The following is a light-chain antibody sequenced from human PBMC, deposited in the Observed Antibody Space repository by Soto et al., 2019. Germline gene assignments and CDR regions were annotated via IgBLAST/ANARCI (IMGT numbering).Light chain of an antibody. CDR1: QGISTW. Sequence: DIQMTQYQSSVSASVGDRVTLTCRASQGISTWLAWYQQKPGKVPKLLIYGASRLQTGVPSRFSGSGSGTDFTLTISSLQPEDFATYYCQQASSLPHTFGKGTRVEIK. CDR2: GAS. CDR3: QQASSLPHT. J-gene: IGKJ2*01. V-gene: IGKV1-12*01.